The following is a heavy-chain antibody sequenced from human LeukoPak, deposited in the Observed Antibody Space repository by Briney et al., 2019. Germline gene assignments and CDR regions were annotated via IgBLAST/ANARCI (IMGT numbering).Heavy chain of an antibody. Sequence: GGSLRLSCAASGFTFSSYEMNWVRQAPGKGLEWVSYISSSGSTIYYADSVKGRFTISRDNAKNSLYMQMNSLRAEDTAVYYCARDRSITSFGVVRRNKVGTLDVWGKGTTVTVSS. J-gene: IGHJ6*04. D-gene: IGHD3-3*01. CDR3: ARDRSITSFGVVRRNKVGTLDV. CDR1: GFTFSSYE. V-gene: IGHV3-48*03. CDR2: ISSSGSTI.